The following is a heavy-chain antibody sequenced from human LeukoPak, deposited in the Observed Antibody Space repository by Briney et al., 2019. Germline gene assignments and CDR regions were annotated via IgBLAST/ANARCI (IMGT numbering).Heavy chain of an antibody. CDR1: GFTFRNAW. V-gene: IGHV3-7*03. D-gene: IGHD4-17*01. CDR3: ARANPYGDYVTDAFDI. CDR2: IKQDGSEK. J-gene: IGHJ3*02. Sequence: QPGGSLRLSCAASGFTFRNAWMSWVRQAPGKGLEWVANIKQDGSEKYYVDSVKGRFTISRDNAKNSLYLQMNSLRAEDTAVYYCARANPYGDYVTDAFDIWGQGTMVTVSS.